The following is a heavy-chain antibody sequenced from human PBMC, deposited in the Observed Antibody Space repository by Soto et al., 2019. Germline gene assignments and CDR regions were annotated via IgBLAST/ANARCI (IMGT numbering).Heavy chain of an antibody. CDR3: ARAPPLYYYDSPNRLAP. V-gene: IGHV1-3*01. J-gene: IGHJ5*02. CDR2: INAGNGNT. Sequence: ASVKVSCKASGYTFTSYAMHWVRQAPGQRLEWMGWINAGNGNTKYSQKFQGRVTITRDTSASTAYMELSSLRSEDTAVYYCARAPPLYYYDSPNRLAPWGQGTLVTVSS. CDR1: GYTFTSYA. D-gene: IGHD3-22*01.